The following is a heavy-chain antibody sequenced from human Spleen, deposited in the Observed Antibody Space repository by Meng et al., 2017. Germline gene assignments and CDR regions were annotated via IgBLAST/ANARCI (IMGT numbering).Heavy chain of an antibody. CDR3: ARVSPDSSGYTDAFDI. CDR2: INRNGGSR. D-gene: IGHD3-22*01. CDR1: GFTFDSYT. Sequence: GGSLRLSCGASGFTFDSYTMNWVRQAPGRGLEWVSSINRNGGSRAYGYSVKGRFNISRDNAKNSLFLQMSSLRAEDTALYYCARVSPDSSGYTDAFDIWGQGTMVTGSS. J-gene: IGHJ3*02. V-gene: IGHV3-20*04.